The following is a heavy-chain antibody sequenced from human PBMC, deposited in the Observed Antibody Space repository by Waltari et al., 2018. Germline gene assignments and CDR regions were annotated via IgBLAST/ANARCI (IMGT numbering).Heavy chain of an antibody. CDR1: GYTFTGYY. Sequence: QVQLVQSGAEVKKPGASVKVACKASGYTFTGYYMHWVRQAPGQGLEWMGWINPNSGGTNYAQKFQGRVTMTRDTSISTAYMELSRLRSDDTAVYYCARGYCSSTSCPGVGYWGQGTLVTVSS. D-gene: IGHD2-2*01. V-gene: IGHV1-2*02. J-gene: IGHJ4*02. CDR3: ARGYCSSTSCPGVGY. CDR2: INPNSGGT.